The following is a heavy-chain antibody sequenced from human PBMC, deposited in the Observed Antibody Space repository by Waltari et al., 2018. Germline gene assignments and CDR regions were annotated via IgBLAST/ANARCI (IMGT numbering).Heavy chain of an antibody. J-gene: IGHJ4*02. CDR2: IIPILCIA. CDR3: AACGGDCYLFDY. D-gene: IGHD2-21*02. CDR1: GGTFSSYA. Sequence: QVQLVQSGAEVKKPGSSVKVSCKASGGTFSSYAISWVRQAPGQGLEWMGRIIPILCIANDAQKFQGRVTITADKSTNTAYMELSSLRSEDTAVYYCAACGGDCYLFDYWGQGTLVTVSS. V-gene: IGHV1-69*04.